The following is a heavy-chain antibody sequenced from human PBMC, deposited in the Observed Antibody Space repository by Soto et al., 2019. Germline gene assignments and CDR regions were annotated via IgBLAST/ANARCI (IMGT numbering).Heavy chain of an antibody. J-gene: IGHJ3*02. Sequence: QITLKESGPTLVKPTQTLTLTCTFSGFSLSTSGVGVGWTRQPPGKALEWLALIYWDDDKRYSPSLKSRVTITKDTSKNQVVLTMTNMDPVDTATYYCAHTGDSSGYHDAFDIWGQGTMVTVSS. V-gene: IGHV2-5*02. CDR1: GFSLSTSGVG. D-gene: IGHD3-22*01. CDR3: AHTGDSSGYHDAFDI. CDR2: IYWDDDK.